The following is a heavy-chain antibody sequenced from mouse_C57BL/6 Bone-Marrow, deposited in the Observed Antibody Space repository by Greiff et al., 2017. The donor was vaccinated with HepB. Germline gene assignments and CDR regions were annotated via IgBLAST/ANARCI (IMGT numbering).Heavy chain of an antibody. CDR2: IDPSDSYT. V-gene: IGHV1-50*01. CDR3: ARGVTTVRYFDV. J-gene: IGHJ1*03. CDR1: GYTFTSYW. Sequence: QVQLKQPGAELVKPGASVKLSCKASGYTFTSYWMQWVKQRPGQGLEWIGEIDPSDSYTNYNQKFKGKATLTVDTSSSTAYMQLSSLTSEDSAVYYCARGVTTVRYFDVWGTGTTVTVSS. D-gene: IGHD1-1*01.